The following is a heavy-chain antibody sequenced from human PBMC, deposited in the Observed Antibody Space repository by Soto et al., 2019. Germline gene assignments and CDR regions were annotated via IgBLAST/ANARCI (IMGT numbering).Heavy chain of an antibody. V-gene: IGHV3-30-3*01. CDR2: ISYDGSNK. J-gene: IGHJ4*02. CDR3: VRGGGGYCISTSCYAKNRY. Sequence: QVQLVESGGGVVQPGRSLRLSCAASGFTFSSYAMHWVRQAPGKGLEWVAVISYDGSNKYYADSVKGRFTISRDNSKKKLYLQMNSLRAEDTAVYYCVRGGGGYCISTSCYAKNRYWGQGTLVTVSS. CDR1: GFTFSSYA. D-gene: IGHD2-2*01.